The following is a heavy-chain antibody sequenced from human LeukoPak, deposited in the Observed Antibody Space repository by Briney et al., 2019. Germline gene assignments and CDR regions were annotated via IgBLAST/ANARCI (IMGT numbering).Heavy chain of an antibody. V-gene: IGHV1-69*04. D-gene: IGHD4-17*01. CDR2: IIPILGIA. CDR3: ARAQGTTVTTHCWFDP. CDR1: GGTFSSYA. J-gene: IGHJ5*02. Sequence: ASVKVSCKASGGTFSSYAISWVRRAPGQGLEWMGRIIPILGIANYAQKFQGRVTITADKSTSTAYMELSSLRSEDTAVYYCARAQGTTVTTHCWFDPWGQGTLVTVSS.